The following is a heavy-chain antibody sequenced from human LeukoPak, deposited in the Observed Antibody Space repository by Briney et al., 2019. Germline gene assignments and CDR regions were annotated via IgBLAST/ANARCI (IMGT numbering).Heavy chain of an antibody. Sequence: SQTLSLTCAVSGYSISSGHYWGWIRQPPGKGLEWIGTMYHCGSTLHNPSLKSRVTISIDTSKNQFSLRLSSVTAADTAVYYCARGGDYNPGYFDYWGQGTLVTVSS. J-gene: IGHJ4*02. CDR3: ARGGDYNPGYFDY. CDR2: MYHCGST. CDR1: GYSISSGHY. D-gene: IGHD3-10*01. V-gene: IGHV4-38-2*01.